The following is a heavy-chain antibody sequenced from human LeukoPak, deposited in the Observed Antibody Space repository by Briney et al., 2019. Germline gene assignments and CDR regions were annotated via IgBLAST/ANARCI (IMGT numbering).Heavy chain of an antibody. D-gene: IGHD4-17*01. Sequence: ASVKVSCKASGYTFTSYYMHWVRQAPGQGLEWMGIINPSGGSTSYAQKFQGRVTMTRDTSTSTVYMELSSLRSEDTAVYYCARDTYGDYYYYYGMDVWGQGTTVTVSS. CDR3: ARDTYGDYYYYYGMDV. CDR1: GYTFTSYY. CDR2: INPSGGST. V-gene: IGHV1-46*01. J-gene: IGHJ6*02.